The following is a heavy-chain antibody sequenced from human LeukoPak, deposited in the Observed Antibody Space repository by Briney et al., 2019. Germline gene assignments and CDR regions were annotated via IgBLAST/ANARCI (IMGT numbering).Heavy chain of an antibody. CDR3: AKSSNYGYGSFDY. CDR2: ISSSSSYI. J-gene: IGHJ4*02. V-gene: IGHV3-21*04. CDR1: GFTFSSYS. Sequence: GGSLRLSCAASGFTFSSYSMNWVRQAPGKGLEWVSSISSSSSYIYYADSVKGRFTISRDNAKNSLYLQMNSLRAEDMALYYCAKSSNYGYGSFDYWGQGTLVTVSS. D-gene: IGHD4-11*01.